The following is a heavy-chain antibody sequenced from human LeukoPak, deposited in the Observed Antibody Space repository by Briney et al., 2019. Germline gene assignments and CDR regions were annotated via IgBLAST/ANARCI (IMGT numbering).Heavy chain of an antibody. CDR2: IYTSGST. V-gene: IGHV4-61*02. Sequence: SETLSLTCTVSGGSISSGSYYWSWIRQPAGQGLEWIGRIYTSGSTNYNPSLKSRVTISVDTSKNQFSLKLSSVTAADTAVYYCARGGPKPHVYYGSGSYPSPFDYWGQGTLVTVSS. J-gene: IGHJ4*02. CDR3: ARGGPKPHVYYGSGSYPSPFDY. CDR1: GGSISSGSYY. D-gene: IGHD3-10*01.